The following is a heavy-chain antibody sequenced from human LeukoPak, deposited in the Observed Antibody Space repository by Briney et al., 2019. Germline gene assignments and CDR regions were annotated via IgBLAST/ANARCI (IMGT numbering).Heavy chain of an antibody. CDR3: ASSEQWLNY. Sequence: ASVKVSCKVSGYTLTELSMHWVRQAPGKGLEWMGGFDPEDGETIYAQKFQGRVTMTRDTSTSTVYMELSSLRSEDTAVYYCASSEQWLNYWGQGTLVTVSS. D-gene: IGHD6-19*01. V-gene: IGHV1-24*01. CDR2: FDPEDGET. CDR1: GYTLTELS. J-gene: IGHJ4*02.